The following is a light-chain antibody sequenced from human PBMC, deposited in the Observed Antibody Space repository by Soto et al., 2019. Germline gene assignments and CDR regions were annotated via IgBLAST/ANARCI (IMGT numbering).Light chain of an antibody. V-gene: IGKV1-39*01. CDR1: QTISSL. Sequence: DIQMTQSPSSLPASVGDRVTITCRAGQTISSLLNWYQQKPGKAPKLLIYAASTLQSGVPSRFSGSGSGTDFTLTISCLQSEDFATYYCQQYYSYPRTFGQGTKVDTK. J-gene: IGKJ1*01. CDR3: QQYYSYPRT. CDR2: AAS.